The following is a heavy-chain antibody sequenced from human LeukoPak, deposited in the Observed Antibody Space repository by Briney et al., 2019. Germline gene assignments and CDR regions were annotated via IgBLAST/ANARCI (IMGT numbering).Heavy chain of an antibody. V-gene: IGHV4-61*02. CDR2: IYTSGST. Sequence: SETLSLTCTVSGGSISSGSYYWSWIRQPAGKGLEWIGRIYTSGSTNYNPSLKSRVTISLDTSENHFSLKLSSVTAADTAVYYCARVTTGGYYNYWGHGTLVTVSS. J-gene: IGHJ4*01. D-gene: IGHD3-22*01. CDR3: ARVTTGGYYNY. CDR1: GGSISSGSYY.